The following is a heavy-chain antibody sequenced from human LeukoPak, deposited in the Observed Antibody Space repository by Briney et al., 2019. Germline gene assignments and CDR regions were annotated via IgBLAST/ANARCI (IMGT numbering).Heavy chain of an antibody. J-gene: IGHJ1*01. D-gene: IGHD6-19*01. CDR3: ARRRLAVARYFQH. Sequence: PSETLSLTCAVYGGSFSGYYWSWIRQPPGKGLEWIGEINHSGSTNYNPSLKSRVTISVDTSKNQFSLKLSSVTAADTAVYYCARRRLAVARYFQHWGQGTLVTVSS. CDR1: GGSFSGYY. V-gene: IGHV4-34*01. CDR2: INHSGST.